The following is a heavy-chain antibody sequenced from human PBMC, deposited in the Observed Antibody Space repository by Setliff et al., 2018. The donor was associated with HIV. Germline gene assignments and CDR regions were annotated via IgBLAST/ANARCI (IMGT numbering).Heavy chain of an antibody. CDR2: INIRNGNT. CDR3: ARGRGVVASYYYYMDV. Sequence: ASVKVSCKASGYTFTSSGVSWVRQAPGQGLEWMGWINIRNGNTNYAQKLQGRVTMTTDTSTSTAYMELRSLRSDDTAVYYCARGRGVVASYYYYMDVWGKGTTVTVSS. D-gene: IGHD2-15*01. V-gene: IGHV1-18*01. CDR1: GYTFTSSG. J-gene: IGHJ6*03.